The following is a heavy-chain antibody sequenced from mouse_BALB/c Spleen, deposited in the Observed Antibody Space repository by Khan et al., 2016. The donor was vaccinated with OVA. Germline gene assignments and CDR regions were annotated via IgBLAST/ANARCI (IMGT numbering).Heavy chain of an antibody. V-gene: IGHV3-8*02. CDR2: MIYSGNT. Sequence: EVQLVESGPSLVKPSQTLSLTCSVTGDSITSGYWSWIRNFPGNKLEYMGYMIYSGNTYYNPSLKSRISITRHTSKNQYYLQLNSVTTEDTATYYCARSTYRYAFAYWGQGTLVTVSA. D-gene: IGHD2-14*01. J-gene: IGHJ3*01. CDR3: ARSTYRYAFAY. CDR1: GDSITSGY.